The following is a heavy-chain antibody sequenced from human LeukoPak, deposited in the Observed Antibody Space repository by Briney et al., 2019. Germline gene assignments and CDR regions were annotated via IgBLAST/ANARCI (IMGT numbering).Heavy chain of an antibody. CDR1: GFTVRSNY. CDR2: IYSGGST. Sequence: TGGSLRLSCAASGFTVRSNYMSWVRQAPGKGLEWVSVIYSGGSTYYADSVKGRFTISRDNSKNTLYLQMNSLRAEDTAVYYCASNSKFWSGYPAFDYWGQGTLVTVSS. D-gene: IGHD3-3*01. J-gene: IGHJ4*02. CDR3: ASNSKFWSGYPAFDY. V-gene: IGHV3-53*01.